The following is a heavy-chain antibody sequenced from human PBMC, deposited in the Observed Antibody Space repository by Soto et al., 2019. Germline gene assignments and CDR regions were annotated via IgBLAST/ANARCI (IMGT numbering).Heavy chain of an antibody. CDR1: GFTFSAYG. D-gene: IGHD2-15*01. CDR3: ARVHSLVVVVATRDYFDY. Sequence: QTGGSLRLSCAASGFTFSAYGMHWVRQAPGKGLEWVAVIWYDGSNKYYADSVKGRFTISRDNSKNTLYLQMNSLRAEDTAVYYCARVHSLVVVVATRDYFDYWGQGTLVTVSS. V-gene: IGHV3-33*01. CDR2: IWYDGSNK. J-gene: IGHJ4*02.